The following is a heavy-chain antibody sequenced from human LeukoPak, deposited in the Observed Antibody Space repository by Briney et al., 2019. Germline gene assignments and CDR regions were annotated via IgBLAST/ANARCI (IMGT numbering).Heavy chain of an antibody. CDR1: GYTITRYG. Sequence: ASVKVSCKASGYTITRYGISWGRQAPGQGLEWMGWISAYNGNTNYAQKLQGRVTMTTDTSTSTAYMELRSLRSDDTAVYYCARDYYDSSGYYGIDYWGQGTLVTVSS. J-gene: IGHJ4*02. V-gene: IGHV1-18*01. CDR2: ISAYNGNT. D-gene: IGHD3-22*01. CDR3: ARDYYDSSGYYGIDY.